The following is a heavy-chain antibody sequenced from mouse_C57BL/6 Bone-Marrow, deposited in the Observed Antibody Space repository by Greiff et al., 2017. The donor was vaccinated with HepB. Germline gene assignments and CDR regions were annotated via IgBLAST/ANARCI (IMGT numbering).Heavy chain of an antibody. Sequence: EVQRVESGAELVKPGASVKLSCTASGFNIKDYYMHWVKQRTEQGLEWIGRIDPEDGETKYAPKFQGKATITADTSSNTAYLQLSSLTSEDTAVYYCAEGIYGNYLYYAMDYWGQGTSVTVSS. CDR2: IDPEDGET. D-gene: IGHD2-1*01. V-gene: IGHV14-2*01. J-gene: IGHJ4*01. CDR1: GFNIKDYY. CDR3: AEGIYGNYLYYAMDY.